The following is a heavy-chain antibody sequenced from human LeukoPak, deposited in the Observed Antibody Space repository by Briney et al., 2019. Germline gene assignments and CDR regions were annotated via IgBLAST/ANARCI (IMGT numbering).Heavy chain of an antibody. J-gene: IGHJ4*02. Sequence: GGSLRLSCAASGFTFSSYAMHWVRQAPGKGLEWVAVISYDGSNKYYADSVKGRFTISRDNSKNTLYLQMNSLRAEDTAVCYCARDLAAMVTLTFDYWGQGTLVTVSS. V-gene: IGHV3-30-3*01. D-gene: IGHD5-18*01. CDR1: GFTFSSYA. CDR2: ISYDGSNK. CDR3: ARDLAAMVTLTFDY.